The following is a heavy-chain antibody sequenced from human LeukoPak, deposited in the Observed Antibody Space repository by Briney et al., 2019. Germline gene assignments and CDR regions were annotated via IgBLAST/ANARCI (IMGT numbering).Heavy chain of an antibody. J-gene: IGHJ6*02. CDR3: ARVRLENYDILTGNYYYGMDV. CDR2: INHSGST. CDR1: GGSFSGYY. Sequence: SETLSLTCAVYGGSFSGYYWSWIRQPPGKGLEWIGEINHSGSTNYNPSLKSRVTISVDTSKNQFSLKLSSVTAADTAVYYCARVRLENYDILTGNYYYGMDVWGQGTTVTVSS. D-gene: IGHD3-9*01. V-gene: IGHV4-34*01.